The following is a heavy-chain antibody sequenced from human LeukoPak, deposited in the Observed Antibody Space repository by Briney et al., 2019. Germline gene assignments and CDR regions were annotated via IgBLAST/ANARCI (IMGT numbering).Heavy chain of an antibody. Sequence: SVKVSCKASGGTFSSYAISWVRQAPGQGLEWMGGIIPIFGTASYAQKFQGRVTITADESTSTAYMELSSLRSEDTAVYYCARGDLMVRGVMSELDYWGQGTLVTVSS. V-gene: IGHV1-69*13. D-gene: IGHD3-10*01. CDR2: IIPIFGTA. J-gene: IGHJ4*02. CDR3: ARGDLMVRGVMSELDY. CDR1: GGTFSSYA.